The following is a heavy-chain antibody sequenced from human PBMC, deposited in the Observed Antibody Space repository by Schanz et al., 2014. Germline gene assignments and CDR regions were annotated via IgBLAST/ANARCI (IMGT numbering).Heavy chain of an antibody. CDR2: IGGDASRT. CDR1: GFTFITFA. Sequence: EVHLVESGGGLVQPGGSLRLSCAASGFTFITFAMSWVRQAPGKGPEWVSAIGGDASRTYYADSVKGRFTISRDNSKSTLYPKMTSLRADAPAVYYGARPPPLVRGIAGWFGPWGQGSLVTVSS. CDR3: ARPPPLVRGIAGWFGP. V-gene: IGHV3-23*04. D-gene: IGHD3-10*01. J-gene: IGHJ5*02.